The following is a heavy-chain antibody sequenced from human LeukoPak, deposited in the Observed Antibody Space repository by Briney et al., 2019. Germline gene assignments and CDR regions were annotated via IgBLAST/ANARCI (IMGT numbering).Heavy chain of an antibody. V-gene: IGHV3-48*03. CDR3: ARVNHDSSGYQFYYYYYYMDV. CDR1: GFTFSSYE. CDR2: ISSSGSTI. D-gene: IGHD3-22*01. J-gene: IGHJ6*03. Sequence: GGSLRLPCAASGFTFSSYEMNWVRQAPGKGLEWVSYISSSGSTIYYADSVKGRFTISRDNAKNSLYLQMNSLRAEDTAVYYCARVNHDSSGYQFYYYYYYMDVWGKGTTVTISS.